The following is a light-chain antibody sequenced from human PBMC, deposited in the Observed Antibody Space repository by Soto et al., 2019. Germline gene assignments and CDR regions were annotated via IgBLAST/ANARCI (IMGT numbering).Light chain of an antibody. CDR1: SSDIGGYNY. V-gene: IGLV2-14*01. CDR3: SSYTSSSTLVV. Sequence: SSLTQPAPVSGSPGQLIPISCTGNSSDIGGYNYVSWYQQHPGKAPKLMIYDVSNRPSGVSNRFSGSKSGNTASLTISGLQAEDEADYYCSSYTSSSTLVVFGTGTKVTVL. J-gene: IGLJ1*01. CDR2: DVS.